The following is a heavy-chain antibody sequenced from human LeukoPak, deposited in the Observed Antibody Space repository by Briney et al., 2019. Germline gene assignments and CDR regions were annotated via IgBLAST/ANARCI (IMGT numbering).Heavy chain of an antibody. V-gene: IGHV4-34*01. CDR3: ARLVCGGGSCPAEFDY. CDR1: GGSFSGYY. J-gene: IGHJ4*02. Sequence: SETLSLTCAVYGGSFSGYYWSWIRQPPGKGLEWIGEINHSGSTNYNPSLKSRVTIFIDTSKNQFSLRLSSVTAADTAVYYCARLVCGGGSCPAEFDYWGQGTLVTVSS. D-gene: IGHD2-15*01. CDR2: INHSGST.